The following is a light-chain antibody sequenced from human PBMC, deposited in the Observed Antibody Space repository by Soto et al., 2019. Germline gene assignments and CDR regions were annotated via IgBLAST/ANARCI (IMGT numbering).Light chain of an antibody. CDR2: DVS. CDR3: SSYTSSRTLYV. CDR1: SSDVGVYNY. Sequence: QSALTQPASVSGSPGQSITISCTGTSSDVGVYNYVSWYQHHPGKAPKLMIYDVSNRPSGVSNRFSGSKSGNTASLTISGLQAEDEADYYCSSYTSSRTLYVFGTWTKVTVL. V-gene: IGLV2-14*03. J-gene: IGLJ1*01.